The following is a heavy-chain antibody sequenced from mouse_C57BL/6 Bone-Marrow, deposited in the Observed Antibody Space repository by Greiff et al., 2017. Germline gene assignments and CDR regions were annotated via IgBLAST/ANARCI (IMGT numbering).Heavy chain of an antibody. CDR2: IYPGHGDT. J-gene: IGHJ2*01. CDR1: GYAFSSYW. D-gene: IGHD1-1*01. V-gene: IGHV1-80*01. CDR3: ARFTNDHSSSFYSDD. Sequence: QVQLKQSGAELVKPGASVKFSCKASGYAFSSYWMNWVKQRPGQGLEWIGQIYPGHGDTNYNGKFKGKATLTADKSSSTAYMQLSSLTSEDSAVYISARFTNDHSSSFYSDDWGQGTTLTVSS.